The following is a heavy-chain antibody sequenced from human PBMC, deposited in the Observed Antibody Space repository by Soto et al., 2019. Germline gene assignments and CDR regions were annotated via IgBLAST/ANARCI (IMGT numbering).Heavy chain of an antibody. CDR3: ARSRATTVVFDI. D-gene: IGHD4-17*01. CDR1: GASFRTDA. Sequence: QVQLVQSRTEVKNPGSSVRVSCKASGASFRTDAISWVRQAPGQGLEWMGRIVPVFGTTNFAQRFQGRVTITADESTRTAYMDLSSLRSEDTAVYYCARSRATTVVFDIWGQGTIVTVSS. V-gene: IGHV1-69*01. J-gene: IGHJ3*02. CDR2: IVPVFGTT.